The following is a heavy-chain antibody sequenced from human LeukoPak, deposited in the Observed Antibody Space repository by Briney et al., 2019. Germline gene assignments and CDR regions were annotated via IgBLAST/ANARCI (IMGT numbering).Heavy chain of an antibody. CDR1: GYTFTGYY. CDR3: AGYRRGYSSSWYRVYNWFDP. V-gene: IGHV1-2*02. D-gene: IGHD6-13*01. J-gene: IGHJ5*02. Sequence: GASVKVSCKASGYTFTGYYMHWVRQAPGQGLEWMGWINPNSDGTNYAQKFQGRVTMTRDTSISTAYMELSRLRSDDTAVYYCAGYRRGYSSSWYRVYNWFDPWGQGTLVTVSS. CDR2: INPNSDGT.